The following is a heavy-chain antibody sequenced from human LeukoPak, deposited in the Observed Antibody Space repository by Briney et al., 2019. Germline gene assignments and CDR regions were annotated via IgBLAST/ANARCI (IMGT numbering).Heavy chain of an antibody. J-gene: IGHJ2*01. CDR1: GFNFRSYA. V-gene: IGHV3-9*03. CDR3: AKDTFYYDSSGYAYIDV. CDR2: ISLDSAHI. Sequence: GGSLRLSCAASGFNFRSYAMHWVRQAPGKGLEWVAGISLDSAHIAYADSVRGRFTISRDNAKKSLFLQMNRLRTEDMALYYCAKDTFYYDSSGYAYIDVWGRGTLVTVPS. D-gene: IGHD3-22*01.